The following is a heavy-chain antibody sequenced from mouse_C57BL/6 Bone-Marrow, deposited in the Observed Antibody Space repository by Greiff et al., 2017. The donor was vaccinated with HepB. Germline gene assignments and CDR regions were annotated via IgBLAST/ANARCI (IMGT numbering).Heavy chain of an antibody. D-gene: IGHD2-3*01. V-gene: IGHV3-1*01. CDR2: ISYSGST. J-gene: IGHJ2*01. CDR1: GYSITSGYD. CDR3: ARVRDGYYDY. Sequence: EVMLVESGPGMVKPSQSLSLTCTVTGYSITSGYDWHWIRHFPGNKLEWMGYISYSGSTNYNPSLKSRISITHDTSKNHFFLKLNSVTTEDTATYYCARVRDGYYDYWGQGTTLTVSS.